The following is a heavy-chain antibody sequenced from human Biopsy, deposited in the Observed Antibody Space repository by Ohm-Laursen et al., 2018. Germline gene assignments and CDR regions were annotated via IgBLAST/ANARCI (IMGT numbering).Heavy chain of an antibody. CDR1: GVSISSGPYY. Sequence: SETLSLTCTVSGVSISSGPYYWGWIRQPPGKGLGWIGHIFYSGTTSYNPSHKSRITISVDTSKTQFSLRLCSVTAADTAVYYCARFQAGTIEVYWGQGTLVTVSS. J-gene: IGHJ4*02. CDR3: ARFQAGTIEVY. D-gene: IGHD3-3*01. V-gene: IGHV4-39*01. CDR2: IFYSGTT.